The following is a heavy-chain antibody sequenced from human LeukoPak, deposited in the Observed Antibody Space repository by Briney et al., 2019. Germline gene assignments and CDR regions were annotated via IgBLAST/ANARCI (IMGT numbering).Heavy chain of an antibody. J-gene: IGHJ5*02. Sequence: SETLSLTCTVSGGSISTYSWSWIRQPPGKGLEWIGYIYYSGSTNYNPSLKSRVTMSVDTSKNQFSLKVSSVTAADTAVYYCARHDYYGSLNWFDPWGQGTLITVSS. CDR1: GGSISTYS. V-gene: IGHV4-59*01. D-gene: IGHD3-10*01. CDR3: ARHDYYGSLNWFDP. CDR2: IYYSGST.